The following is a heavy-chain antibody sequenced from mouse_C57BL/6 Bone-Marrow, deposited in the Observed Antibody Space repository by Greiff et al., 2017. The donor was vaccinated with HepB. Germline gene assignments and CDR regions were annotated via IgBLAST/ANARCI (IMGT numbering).Heavy chain of an antibody. CDR1: GYTFTSYW. D-gene: IGHD1-1*01. CDR3: ARRGTYYDGSSYRFDY. CDR2: INPSNGGT. Sequence: QVQLQQPGTELVKPGASVKLSCKASGYTFTSYWMHWVKQRPGQGLEWIGNINPSNGGTNYNEKFKSKATLTVDKSSSTAYMQLSSLTSEDSAVYYCARRGTYYDGSSYRFDYWGQGTTLTVSS. V-gene: IGHV1-53*01. J-gene: IGHJ2*01.